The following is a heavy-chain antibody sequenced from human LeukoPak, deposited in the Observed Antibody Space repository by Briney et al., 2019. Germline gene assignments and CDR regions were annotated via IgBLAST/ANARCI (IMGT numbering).Heavy chain of an antibody. CDR3: TREGRGNWNFLGHSNWFDP. J-gene: IGHJ5*02. CDR2: MYNSGST. Sequence: SETLSLTCAVYGGSFSGYYWSWIRQPPGKGLEWIGCMYNSGSTKYNPSLKSRVTISLDTSKNQLSLKLSSVTAADTAVYYCTREGRGNWNFLGHSNWFDPWGQGTRVTVSS. V-gene: IGHV4-59*01. CDR1: GGSFSGYY. D-gene: IGHD1-7*01.